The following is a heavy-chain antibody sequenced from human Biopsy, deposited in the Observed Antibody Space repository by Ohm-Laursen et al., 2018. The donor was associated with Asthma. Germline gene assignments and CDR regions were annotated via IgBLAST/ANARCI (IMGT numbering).Heavy chain of an antibody. V-gene: IGHV3-64D*08. D-gene: IGHD2-21*01. CDR1: GFTFSSYS. J-gene: IGHJ4*02. CDR2: IATDGSNK. CDR3: VKDHSAGYYYFDD. Sequence: SLRLSCAASGFTFSSYSMHWVRQAPGRGPEYVSFIATDGSNKFYADSVKGRITVSRDNSKHTLYLHMTGLRADNTGVYDCVKDHSAGYYYFDDWGQGTQVTVSS.